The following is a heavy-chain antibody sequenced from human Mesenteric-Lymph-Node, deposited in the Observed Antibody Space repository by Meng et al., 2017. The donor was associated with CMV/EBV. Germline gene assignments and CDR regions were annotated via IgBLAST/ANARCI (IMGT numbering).Heavy chain of an antibody. CDR1: GFTFSSYG. V-gene: IGHV3-30*02. Sequence: GESLKISCAASGFTFSSYGMQWVRQAPGKGLEWVAFIRYDGSEKYYADSVKGRFTISRDNSKNTLSLQMNSLRAEDTAVYYCARLCGSDTNCYDFWGGYYTSYFDYWGQGTLVTVSS. D-gene: IGHD3-3*01. CDR3: ARLCGSDTNCYDFWGGYYTSYFDY. CDR2: IRYDGSEK. J-gene: IGHJ4*02.